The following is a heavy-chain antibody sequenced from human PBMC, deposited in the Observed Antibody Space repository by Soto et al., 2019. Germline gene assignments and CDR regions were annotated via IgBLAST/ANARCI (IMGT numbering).Heavy chain of an antibody. D-gene: IGHD1-26*01. CDR1: GDSVSSNSVA. CDR3: ARDRFTGDNWFEP. J-gene: IGHJ5*02. CDR2: TYYRSKWYN. Sequence: SQTLSLTCAISGDSVSSNSVAWNWIRQSPSRGLEWLGRTYYRSKWYNDYAVSVKSRITINPDTSKNQFSLHLNSVTPEDTAVYYCARDRFTGDNWFEPWGQGTLVTVSS. V-gene: IGHV6-1*01.